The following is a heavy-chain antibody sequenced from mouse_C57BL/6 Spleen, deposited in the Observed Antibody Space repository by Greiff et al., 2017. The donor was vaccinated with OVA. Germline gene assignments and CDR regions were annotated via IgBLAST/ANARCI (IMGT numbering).Heavy chain of an antibody. D-gene: IGHD1-1*01. CDR2: IDPSDSYT. J-gene: IGHJ2*01. V-gene: IGHV1-50*01. CDR1: GYTFTSYW. CDR3: ARCYYYGSSYGDY. Sequence: QVQLQQPGAELVKPGASVKLSCKASGYTFTSYWMQWVKQRPGQGLEWIGEIDPSDSYTNYNQKFKGKATLTVDTSSSTAYMQLSSLTSEDSAVYYCARCYYYGSSYGDYWGQGTTLTVSS.